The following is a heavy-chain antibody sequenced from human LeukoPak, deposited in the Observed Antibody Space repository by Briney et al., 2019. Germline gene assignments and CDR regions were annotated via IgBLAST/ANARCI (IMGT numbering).Heavy chain of an antibody. CDR2: ISGSGDST. CDR1: GFTSSSCG. J-gene: IGHJ3*02. V-gene: IGHV3-23*01. CDR3: AKSCPSWVAFEI. D-gene: IGHD3-16*01. Sequence: PGGSLRLSCAASGFTSSSCGMSWVRQVPGKGLEWVSTISGSGDSTNYADSVKGRFTISRDNSKNPLYLQMYSLRAEDTALYYCAKSCPSWVAFEIWGQGTMVTVSS.